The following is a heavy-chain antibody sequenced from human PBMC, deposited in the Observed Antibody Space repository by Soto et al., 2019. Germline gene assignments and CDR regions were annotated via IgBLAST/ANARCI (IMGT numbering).Heavy chain of an antibody. Sequence: SGPTLVNPTETLTLTCTVTGFSLTTGKMGVSWIRQPPGKALEWLAHIFSDNERSYSTSLQGRLTISKDTSGSQVVLSMTNVDPVDTATYYCARMNVDSYQFYYAMDVWGQGTTVTVS. D-gene: IGHD4-17*01. CDR1: GFSLTTGKMG. CDR2: IFSDNER. J-gene: IGHJ6*02. V-gene: IGHV2-26*01. CDR3: ARMNVDSYQFYYAMDV.